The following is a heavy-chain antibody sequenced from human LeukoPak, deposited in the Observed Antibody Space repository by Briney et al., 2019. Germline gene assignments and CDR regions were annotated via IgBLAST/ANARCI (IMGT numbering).Heavy chain of an antibody. V-gene: IGHV3-11*04. D-gene: IGHD3-10*01. CDR1: GFTFSDYY. Sequence: GGSLRLSCAASGFTFSDYYMSWIRQAPGKGLEWVSYISSSGSTIYHADSVKGRFTISRDNAKNSLYLQMNSLRAEDTAIYYCARGRRITMIRGRNWFDPWGQGTLVTVSS. CDR2: ISSSGSTI. CDR3: ARGRRITMIRGRNWFDP. J-gene: IGHJ5*02.